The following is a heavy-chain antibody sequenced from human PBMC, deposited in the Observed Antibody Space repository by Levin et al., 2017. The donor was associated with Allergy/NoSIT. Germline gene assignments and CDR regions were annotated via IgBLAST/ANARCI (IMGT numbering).Heavy chain of an antibody. CDR2: INHSGST. V-gene: IGHV4-34*01. J-gene: IGHJ4*02. CDR3: ARVGGYSGSSG. D-gene: IGHD1-26*01. CDR1: GGSFSGYY. Sequence: SQTLSLTCAVYGGSFSGYYWSWIRQPPGKGLEWIGEINHSGSTNYNPSLKSRVTISVDTSKNQFSLKLSSVTAADTAVYYCARVGGYSGSSGWGQGTLVTVSS.